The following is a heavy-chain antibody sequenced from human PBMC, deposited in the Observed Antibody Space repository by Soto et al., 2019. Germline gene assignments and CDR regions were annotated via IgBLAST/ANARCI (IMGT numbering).Heavy chain of an antibody. V-gene: IGHV4-59*01. CDR3: ARDGKLELRAFDI. Sequence: SETLSLTCTVSGGSISSYYWSWIRQPPGKGLEWIGYIYYSGSTNYNPSLKSRVTISVDTSKNQFSLKLSSVTAADTAVYYCARDGKLELRAFDIWGQGTMVTVSS. J-gene: IGHJ3*02. D-gene: IGHD1-7*01. CDR2: IYYSGST. CDR1: GGSISSYY.